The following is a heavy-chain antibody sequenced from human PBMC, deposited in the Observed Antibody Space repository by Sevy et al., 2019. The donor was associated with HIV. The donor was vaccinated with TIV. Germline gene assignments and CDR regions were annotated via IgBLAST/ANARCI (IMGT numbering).Heavy chain of an antibody. CDR1: GFTFNYAW. V-gene: IGHV3-15*01. CDR2: IKSKTDGGTA. CDR3: ASVVKNDFWDGHVNYYGLDV. J-gene: IGHJ6*02. D-gene: IGHD3-3*01. Sequence: GGSLRLSCAASGFTFNYAWMSWVRQAPGKGLEWVGRIKSKTDGGTADYAAHVKGRFTISRDDSENTLYQKMNSLKTEDTAVYYCASVVKNDFWDGHVNYYGLDVWGQGTTVTVSS.